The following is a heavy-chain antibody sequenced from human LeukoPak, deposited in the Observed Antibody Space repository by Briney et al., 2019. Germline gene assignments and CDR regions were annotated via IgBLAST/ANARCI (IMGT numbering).Heavy chain of an antibody. D-gene: IGHD5-12*01. CDR1: GFTFRNYG. CDR3: ANPQSRGYDYLDY. V-gene: IGHV3-30*18. J-gene: IGHJ4*02. Sequence: PGGSRRLSCAASGFTFRNYGMHWVRQAPGKGLGWVAVISIDGSEKYYADSVKGRFTISRDNSKNTLYLQMNSLRGDDTAVYYCANPQSRGYDYLDYWGQGTLVTVSS. CDR2: ISIDGSEK.